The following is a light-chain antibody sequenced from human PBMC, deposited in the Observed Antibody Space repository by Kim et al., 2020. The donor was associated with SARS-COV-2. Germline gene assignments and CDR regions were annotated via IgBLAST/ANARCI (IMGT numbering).Light chain of an antibody. CDR2: KDS. V-gene: IGLV3-25*03. CDR3: QSADSSGTVV. CDR1: ALPKQY. Sequence: VSPGQTARITCSGDALPKQYAYWYQQKPGQAPVLVIYKDSERPAGIPERFSGSSSGTTVTLTISGVQAEDEADYYCQSADSSGTVVFGGGTQLTVL. J-gene: IGLJ2*01.